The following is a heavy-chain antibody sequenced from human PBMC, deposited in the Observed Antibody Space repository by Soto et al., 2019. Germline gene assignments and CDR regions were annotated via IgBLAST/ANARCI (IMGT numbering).Heavy chain of an antibody. D-gene: IGHD6-6*01. Sequence: QVQLQESGPGLVKPSETLSLTCTVSGGSVSSGSYYWSWIRQPPGKGLEWIGYIYYSGSTNYNPSLTRRVTISVDTSKNQFSLKLSSVTAADTAVYYCARFPSIAARKRGNWFDPWGQGTLVTVSS. CDR1: GGSVSSGSYY. J-gene: IGHJ5*02. V-gene: IGHV4-61*01. CDR2: IYYSGST. CDR3: ARFPSIAARKRGNWFDP.